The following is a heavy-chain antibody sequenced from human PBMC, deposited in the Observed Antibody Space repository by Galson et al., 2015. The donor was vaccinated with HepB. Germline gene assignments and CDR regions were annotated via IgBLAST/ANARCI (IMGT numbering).Heavy chain of an antibody. V-gene: IGHV3-21*01. CDR2: ISSSSSYI. Sequence: SLRLSCAASGFTFSSYSMNWVRQAPGKGLEWVSSISSSSSYIYYADSVKGRFTISRDNAKNSPYLQMNSLRAEDTAVYYCARSDYGGYYFDYWGQGTLVTVSS. J-gene: IGHJ4*02. CDR3: ARSDYGGYYFDY. D-gene: IGHD4-23*01. CDR1: GFTFSSYS.